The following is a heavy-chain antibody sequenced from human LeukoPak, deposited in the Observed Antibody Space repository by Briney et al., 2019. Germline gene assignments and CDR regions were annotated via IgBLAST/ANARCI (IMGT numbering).Heavy chain of an antibody. CDR2: IYTSGST. CDR3: ASTIFGEYAFDI. D-gene: IGHD3-3*01. J-gene: IGHJ3*02. V-gene: IGHV4-61*02. CDR1: GGSISSGSYY. Sequence: TLSLTCTVSGGSISSGSYYWGRIRQPGGKGLEWIGRIYTSGSTNYNPSLKSRVTISVDPSKNQLSLKLSSVTAADTAVHYCASTIFGEYAFDIWGQGTMVTVSS.